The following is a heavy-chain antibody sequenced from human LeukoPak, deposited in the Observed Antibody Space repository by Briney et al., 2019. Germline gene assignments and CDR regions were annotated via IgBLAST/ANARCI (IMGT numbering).Heavy chain of an antibody. J-gene: IGHJ4*02. CDR2: IYYSGST. D-gene: IGHD5-24*01. V-gene: IGHV4-59*01. Sequence: SETLSLTCTVSGGSITSYYWTWIRQPPGKGLEWIGYIYYSGSTNYNPSLKSRVTISVDTSKNQFSLKLSSVTAADTAVCYCARDLGGDGYNFNYWGQGTLVTVSS. CDR3: ARDLGGDGYNFNY. CDR1: GGSITSYY.